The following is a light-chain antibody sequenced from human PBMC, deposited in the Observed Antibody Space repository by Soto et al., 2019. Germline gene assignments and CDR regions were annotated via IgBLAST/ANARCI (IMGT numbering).Light chain of an antibody. J-gene: IGLJ2*01. CDR3: SSYTTTATRL. CDR2: DVN. Sequence: QSALTQPASVSGSPGQSITISCTGTSSDVGAYHFVSWYQHHPGKAPQLIIYDVNNRPSGVSDRFSGSKSGNTASLTISGLQAEDEADYYCSSYTTTATRLFGGGTKLTVL. V-gene: IGLV2-14*03. CDR1: SSDVGAYHF.